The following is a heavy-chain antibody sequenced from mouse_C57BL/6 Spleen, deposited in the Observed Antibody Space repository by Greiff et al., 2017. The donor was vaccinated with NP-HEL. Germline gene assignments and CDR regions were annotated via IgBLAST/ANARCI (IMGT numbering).Heavy chain of an antibody. D-gene: IGHD2-4*01. CDR1: GYTFTSYW. J-gene: IGHJ4*01. V-gene: IGHV1-53*01. Sequence: QVQLQQPGTELVKPGASVKLSCKASGYTFTSYWLHWVKQRPGQGLEWIGNINPSNGGTNYNEKFKSKATLTVDKSSSTAYMQLSSLTSEDSAVYYCARSYYDYDGRGHYYAMDYWGQGTSVTVSS. CDR2: INPSNGGT. CDR3: ARSYYDYDGRGHYYAMDY.